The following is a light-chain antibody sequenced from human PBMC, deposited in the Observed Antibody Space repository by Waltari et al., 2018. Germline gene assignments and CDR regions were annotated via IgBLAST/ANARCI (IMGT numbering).Light chain of an antibody. CDR3: QQYGSSPYT. CDR1: QSVSSNY. V-gene: IGKV3-20*01. J-gene: IGKJ2*01. Sequence: EIVLTQSPGTLSLSSGERATLSCRASQSVSSNYLAWYQQKPGQAPRLLIYGASSRATGIPDRFSGSGSGTDFTLTISRLEPEDFAVYYCQQYGSSPYTFGQGTKLEIE. CDR2: GAS.